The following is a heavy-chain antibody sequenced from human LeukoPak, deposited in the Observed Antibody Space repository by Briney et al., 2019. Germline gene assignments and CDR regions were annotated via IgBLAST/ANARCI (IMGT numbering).Heavy chain of an antibody. J-gene: IGHJ5*02. Sequence: SVKVSCKASGGTFSSYAISWVRQAPGQGLEWMGGIIPIFGAANYAQKFQGRVTITADKSTSTAYMELSSLRSEDTAVYYCARGLRYFDWLFLWGQGTLVTVSS. CDR3: ARGLRYFDWLFL. CDR2: IIPIFGAA. D-gene: IGHD3-9*01. CDR1: GGTFSSYA. V-gene: IGHV1-69*06.